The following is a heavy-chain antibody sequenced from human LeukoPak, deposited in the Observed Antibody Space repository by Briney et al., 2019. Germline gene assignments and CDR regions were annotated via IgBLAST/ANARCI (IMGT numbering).Heavy chain of an antibody. Sequence: GGSLRLSCAASGFTVSSNYMSWVRQAPGKGLEWVSVIYSSGSTYYADSVKGRFTISRDTSKNTLYLQMNSLRAEGTAVYYCARGPGYYGSGTYAFDIWGQGTMVTVSS. CDR1: GFTVSSNY. CDR2: IYSSGST. D-gene: IGHD3-10*01. CDR3: ARGPGYYGSGTYAFDI. J-gene: IGHJ3*02. V-gene: IGHV3-66*02.